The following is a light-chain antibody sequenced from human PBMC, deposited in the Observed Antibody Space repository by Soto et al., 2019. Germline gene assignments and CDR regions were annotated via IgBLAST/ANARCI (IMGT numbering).Light chain of an antibody. CDR3: QLYGISPH. V-gene: IGKV1-6*01. Sequence: AIQMTQSPSSLSASVGDRVTITCRASQGIRNDLGWYQQKPGKAPKLLIYAASSLQSGVPSRFSGSGSGTDFTLTISSLQPEDFAVYYCQLYGISPHFGQGTRLEIK. CDR1: QGIRND. CDR2: AAS. J-gene: IGKJ5*01.